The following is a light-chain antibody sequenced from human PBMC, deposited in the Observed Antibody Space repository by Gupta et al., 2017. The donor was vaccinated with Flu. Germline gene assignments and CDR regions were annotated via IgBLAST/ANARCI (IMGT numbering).Light chain of an antibody. V-gene: IGKV4-1*01. CDR2: WAS. Sequence: DIVMTQSPDSLAVSLGERATINCKSSQSDFYNSNNKNNLAWYQQKPGQPPKLLIYWASARESGVPDRFSGSGSGTDFTLTIGSLQAEDVAVYYCQQYYSIPPTFGQGTKVEIK. CDR1: QSDFYNSNNKNN. J-gene: IGKJ1*01. CDR3: QQYYSIPPT.